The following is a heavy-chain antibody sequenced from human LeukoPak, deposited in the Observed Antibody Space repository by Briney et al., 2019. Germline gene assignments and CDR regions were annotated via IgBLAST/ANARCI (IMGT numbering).Heavy chain of an antibody. J-gene: IGHJ4*02. CDR2: XYPGDSDT. D-gene: IGHD6-13*01. Sequence: GESLKISCKGSGYSFTSYWIGWVRQMPGKGLEXMGXXYPGDSDTRYSPSFQGQVTISADKSITTAYLQWSSLKASDTAMYYCARLPYSSSWYLNGYWGQGTLVTVSS. CDR1: GYSFTSYW. CDR3: ARLPYSSSWYLNGY. V-gene: IGHV5-51*01.